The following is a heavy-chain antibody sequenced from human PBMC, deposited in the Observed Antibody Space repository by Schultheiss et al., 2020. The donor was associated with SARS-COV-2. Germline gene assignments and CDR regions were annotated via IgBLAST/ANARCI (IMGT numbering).Heavy chain of an antibody. D-gene: IGHD2-15*01. V-gene: IGHV3-7*01. CDR3: ASCSGGSCCLDY. Sequence: GGSLRLSCAASGFTFGSFAMSWVRQAPGKGLEWVANIKQDGSEKYYVDSVKGRFTISRDNAKNSLYLQMNSLRAEDTAVYYCASCSGGSCCLDYWGQGTLVTVSS. CDR1: GFTFGSFA. J-gene: IGHJ4*02. CDR2: IKQDGSEK.